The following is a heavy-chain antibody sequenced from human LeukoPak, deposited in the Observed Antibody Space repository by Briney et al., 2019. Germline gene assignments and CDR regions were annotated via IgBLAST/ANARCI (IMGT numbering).Heavy chain of an antibody. CDR2: IRNKANGYET. CDR1: GFTFSASA. J-gene: IGHJ4*02. D-gene: IGHD2-8*01. CDR3: TRLGYCTNGVCYFDY. Sequence: QPGGSLKLSCAASGFTFSASAMHWVRQASGKGLDWVGRIRNKANGYETAYAASVKGRFIISRDDSKNTAYLQMNSLKTEDTAVSYCTRLGYCTNGVCYFDYWGQGILVTVSS. V-gene: IGHV3-73*01.